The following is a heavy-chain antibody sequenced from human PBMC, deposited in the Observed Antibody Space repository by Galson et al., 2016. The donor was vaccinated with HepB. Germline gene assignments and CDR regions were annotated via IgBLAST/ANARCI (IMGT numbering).Heavy chain of an antibody. CDR1: GVSVSNYY. V-gene: IGHV4-59*02. Sequence: SETLSLTCTVSGVSVSNYYWSWIRQPPEKGLAWIGYIFYSGRTKYSPSLNSRFTISLDTSKTQFSLNLTSLTAADTAVYYCARGGASSQWFFSWVQGILVTVSS. D-gene: IGHD3-16*01. CDR3: ARGGASSQWFFS. J-gene: IGHJ5*02. CDR2: IFYSGRT.